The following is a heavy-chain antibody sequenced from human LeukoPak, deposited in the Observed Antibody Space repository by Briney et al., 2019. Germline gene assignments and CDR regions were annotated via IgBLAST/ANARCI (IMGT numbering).Heavy chain of an antibody. J-gene: IGHJ3*01. D-gene: IGHD2-15*01. CDR3: ARAGYCGDGGCRGGSAFDV. CDR1: GYTFISYG. V-gene: IGHV1-18*01. Sequence: GASVKVSCKASGYTFISYGISWVRQAPGQGLEWMGWISAYNGNTNYAQKLQGRVTMTTDTSTTTAYMELRSLTYDDTAVYYCARAGYCGDGGCRGGSAFDVWGQGTMVTVSS. CDR2: ISAYNGNT.